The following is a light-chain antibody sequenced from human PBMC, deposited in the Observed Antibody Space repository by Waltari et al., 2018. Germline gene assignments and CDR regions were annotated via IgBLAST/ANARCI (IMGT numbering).Light chain of an antibody. CDR3: HQYVSEPQH. CDR1: RSVLYSSNNENY. CDR2: WAT. J-gene: IGKJ4*01. Sequence: IVVTQSQDSLAVSLGGSATITCKSSRSVLYSSNNENYLAWYQQRPGQPPKVLIYWATIRASGVPDRFNGSGSGTDFTLTISSLQPEDVAVYFCHQYVSEPQHFGGGTKVEIK. V-gene: IGKV4-1*01.